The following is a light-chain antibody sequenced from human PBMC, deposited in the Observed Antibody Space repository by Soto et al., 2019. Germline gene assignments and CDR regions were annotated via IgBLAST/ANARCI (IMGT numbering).Light chain of an antibody. CDR3: QQYDNLMYT. CDR1: QDMSNY. J-gene: IGKJ2*01. CDR2: DAS. V-gene: IGKV1-33*01. Sequence: DIQMTQSPSSLSASVGDRVTITCQASQDMSNYLNWYQQKPGKAPKLLIYDASNLETGVSSRFSGSGSGKDFTFTISSLQPEDIATYYCQQYDNLMYTFGQGTKLEIK.